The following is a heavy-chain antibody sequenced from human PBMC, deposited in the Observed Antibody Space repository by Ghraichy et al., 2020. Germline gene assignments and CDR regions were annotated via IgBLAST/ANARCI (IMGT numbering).Heavy chain of an antibody. D-gene: IGHD5-12*01. J-gene: IGHJ4*02. Sequence: GGSLRLSCAASGFTFSSYSMNWVRQAPGKGLEWVSSISSSSSYIYYADSVKGRFTISRDNAKNSLYLQMNSLRAEDTAVYYCARDPSIVATPYYFDYWGQGTLVTVSS. CDR3: ARDPSIVATPYYFDY. V-gene: IGHV3-21*01. CDR2: ISSSSSYI. CDR1: GFTFSSYS.